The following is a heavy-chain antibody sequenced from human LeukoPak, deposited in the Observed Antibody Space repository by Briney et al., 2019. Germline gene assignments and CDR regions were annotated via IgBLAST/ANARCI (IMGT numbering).Heavy chain of an antibody. CDR3: AREPTQYCSGGSCYSYYYYYYGVDV. Sequence: SQTLSLTCAISGDSVSSNSAAWNWIRQSPSRGLEWLGRTYYRSKWYNDYAVSVKSRITINPDTSKNQFSLQLNSVTPEDTAVYYCAREPTQYCSGGSCYSYYYYYYGVDVWGQGTTVTVSS. J-gene: IGHJ6*02. V-gene: IGHV6-1*01. CDR1: GDSVSSNSAA. D-gene: IGHD2-15*01. CDR2: TYYRSKWYN.